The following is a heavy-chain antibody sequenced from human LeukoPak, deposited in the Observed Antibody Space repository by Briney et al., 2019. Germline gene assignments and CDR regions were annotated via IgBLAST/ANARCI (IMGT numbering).Heavy chain of an antibody. D-gene: IGHD1-26*01. CDR1: GYSFTSNY. Sequence: ASVKVSCKASGYSFTSNYIHWVRQAPGQGLEWMGMIYPRDGSTSYAQKFQGRVTVTRDTSTSTAYMELRSLRSDDTAVYYCARDPKWELPDYWGQGTLVTVSS. J-gene: IGHJ4*02. CDR3: ARDPKWELPDY. CDR2: IYPRDGST. V-gene: IGHV1-46*01.